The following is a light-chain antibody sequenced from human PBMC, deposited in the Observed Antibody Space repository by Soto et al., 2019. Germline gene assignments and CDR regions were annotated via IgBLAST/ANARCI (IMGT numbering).Light chain of an antibody. CDR2: AAA. Sequence: EIVLTPSQATLSLSPGGRATLSCRASQSVSISLAWYQQSLGQSPRILIHAAAKRAAGIPARFSGSGSGTDFSLTVSSLEPEDFAVYYCQQRTSWPPWTFGQGTKVDIK. J-gene: IGKJ1*01. CDR1: QSVSIS. V-gene: IGKV3-11*01. CDR3: QQRTSWPPWT.